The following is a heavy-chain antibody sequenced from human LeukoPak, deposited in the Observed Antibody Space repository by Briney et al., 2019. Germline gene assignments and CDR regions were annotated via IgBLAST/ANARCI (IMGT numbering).Heavy chain of an antibody. CDR3: ARLHLGSDY. CDR1: GGSISSGSYY. J-gene: IGHJ4*02. V-gene: IGHV4-61*02. CDR2: IYTSGST. Sequence: SETLSLTCTVSGGSISSGSYYWSWIRQPAGKGLEWIGRIYTSGSTNYNPSLKSRVTISVGTSKNQFSLKLSSVTAADTAVYYCARLHLGSDYWGQGTLVTVSS. D-gene: IGHD3-3*02.